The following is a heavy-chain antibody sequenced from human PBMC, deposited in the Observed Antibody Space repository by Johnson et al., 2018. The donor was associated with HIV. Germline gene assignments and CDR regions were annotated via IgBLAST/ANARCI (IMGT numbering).Heavy chain of an antibody. Sequence: QVQLVESGGGLVQPGGSLRPSCASSGFTSSAYAVPWVPQAPGTGLQTVSALSDDGDVKYYADSVKGRFTISRDNSKSTLYLQMNSLRVEDTAVYFCARRASGWHAFDIWGQGTMVTVSS. D-gene: IGHD6-19*01. CDR1: GFTSSAYA. V-gene: IGHV3-30*04. J-gene: IGHJ3*02. CDR3: ARRASGWHAFDI. CDR2: LSDDGDVK.